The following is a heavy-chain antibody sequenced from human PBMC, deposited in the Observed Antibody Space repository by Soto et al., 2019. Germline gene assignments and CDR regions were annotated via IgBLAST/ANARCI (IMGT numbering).Heavy chain of an antibody. J-gene: IGHJ4*02. CDR1: GYSFSSYW. V-gene: IGHV5-51*01. D-gene: IGHD5-12*01. Sequence: PGESLKISCKGSGYSFSSYWIGWVRQMPGKGLECMGIIYPGDSDTRYSPSLEGQVTISADKSISTAYLQWSSLKASDTATYYCARPINGGYVYWGQGTLVTVSS. CDR3: ARPINGGYVY. CDR2: IYPGDSDT.